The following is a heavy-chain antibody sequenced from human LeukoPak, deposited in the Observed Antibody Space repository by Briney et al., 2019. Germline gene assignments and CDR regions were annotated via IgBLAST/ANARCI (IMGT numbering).Heavy chain of an antibody. CDR2: IYYSGST. J-gene: IGHJ4*02. V-gene: IGHV4-59*12. Sequence: PSETLSLTCTVSGGSISSYYWSWIRQPPGKGLEWIGYIYYSGSTNYNPSLKSRVTISVDTSKNQFSLKLSSVTAADTAVYYCARDRGVRGVIGHFDYWGQGTLDTVSS. CDR3: ARDRGVRGVIGHFDY. D-gene: IGHD3-10*01. CDR1: GGSISSYY.